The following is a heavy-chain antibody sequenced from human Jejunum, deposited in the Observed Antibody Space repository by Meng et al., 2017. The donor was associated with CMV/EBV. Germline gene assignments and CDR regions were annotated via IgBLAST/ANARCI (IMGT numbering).Heavy chain of an antibody. V-gene: IGHV4-39*01. CDR3: ARQEGNGKWDFDS. D-gene: IGHD4-23*01. CDR1: GCSISSSSFL. Sequence: TVSGCSISSSSFLWGLIRQPPGKGLEWIGTIYYSGTTYYNPSLKSRVTISVDTSKNQFSLKLSSVTAADTAVYFCARQEGNGKWDFDSWGQGILVTVSS. CDR2: IYYSGTT. J-gene: IGHJ4*02.